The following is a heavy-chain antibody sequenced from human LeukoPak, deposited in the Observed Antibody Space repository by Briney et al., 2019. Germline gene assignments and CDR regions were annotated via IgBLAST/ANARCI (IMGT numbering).Heavy chain of an antibody. J-gene: IGHJ4*02. CDR3: ARGNRAAAPPFDY. CDR2: IYPGDSDT. CDR1: EYIFTSYW. V-gene: IGHV5-51*01. D-gene: IGHD6-25*01. Sequence: GESLQISCQGSEYIFTSYWIGWVRPMPGKGLEWMGIIYPGDSDTRYSPSFQGQVTISADKSISTAYLQWSSLKASDTAMYYCARGNRAAAPPFDYWGQGTLVTVSS.